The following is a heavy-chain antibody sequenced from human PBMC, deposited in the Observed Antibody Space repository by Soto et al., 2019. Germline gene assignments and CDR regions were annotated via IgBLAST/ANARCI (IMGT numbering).Heavy chain of an antibody. D-gene: IGHD2-8*01. CDR3: AREDRDIVLMVSYYGMDV. J-gene: IGHJ6*02. CDR1: GGTFSSYA. V-gene: IGHV1-69*13. Sequence: ASVKVSCKASGGTFSSYAISWVRQAPGQGLEWMGGIIPILGTANYAQKFQGRVTITADESTSTAYMELSSLRSEDTAVYYCAREDRDIVLMVSYYGMDVWGQGTTVTVSS. CDR2: IIPILGTA.